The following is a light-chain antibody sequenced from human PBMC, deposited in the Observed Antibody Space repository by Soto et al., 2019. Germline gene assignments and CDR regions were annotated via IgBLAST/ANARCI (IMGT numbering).Light chain of an antibody. CDR1: QNVNSD. J-gene: IGKJ2*01. Sequence: EIVMTQSPVILSVSPGEIDTLSCRASQNVNSDLAWYQQNPGQAPRILIYGASTRATDIPARISSSGSGTDFTLTISSVQSEYFAVYYCQQYNKWPPLYTFDQGTKLEIK. V-gene: IGKV3-15*01. CDR3: QQYNKWPPLYT. CDR2: GAS.